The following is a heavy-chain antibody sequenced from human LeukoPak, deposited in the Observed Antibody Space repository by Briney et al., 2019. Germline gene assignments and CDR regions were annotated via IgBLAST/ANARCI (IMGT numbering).Heavy chain of an antibody. CDR1: GFIFSSYW. D-gene: IGHD6-13*01. CDR3: ARPTRSAANDY. V-gene: IGHV3-7*01. Sequence: GGSLRPSCAASGFIFSSYWMSWVRQAPGKGLEWLANIKQDGSEKYYVDSVKGRFTISRDNAKNSLYLQMNSLRAEDTAVYYCARPTRSAANDYWGQGTLVTVSS. J-gene: IGHJ4*02. CDR2: IKQDGSEK.